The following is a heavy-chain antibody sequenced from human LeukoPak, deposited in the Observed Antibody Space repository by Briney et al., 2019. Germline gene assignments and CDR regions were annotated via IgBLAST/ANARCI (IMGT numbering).Heavy chain of an antibody. CDR3: AHGVIPDDTLDY. CDR2: IYWDNDK. V-gene: IGHV2-5*02. J-gene: IGHJ4*02. D-gene: IGHD2-21*01. Sequence: SGPTLVKPTQTLTLTCTFSGFSLNISGVGVGWFRQPPGKALEWLALIYWDNDKRYSPSLKSRLTITKDTSKNQVVLTMTNMDPVDTATYFCAHGVIPDDTLDYWGQGTLVTVSS. CDR1: GFSLNISGVG.